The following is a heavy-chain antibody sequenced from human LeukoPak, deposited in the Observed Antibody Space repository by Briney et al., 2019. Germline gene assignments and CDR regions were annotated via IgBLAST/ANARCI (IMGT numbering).Heavy chain of an antibody. CDR3: ARDRPGNYYGSRSYYFDY. Sequence: ASVKVSCKASGDTFNSYAISWVRQAPGQGLEWMGRIIPIFGTANYAQKFQGRVTITTDESTSTAYMELSSLRSEDTAVYYCARDRPGNYYGSRSYYFDYWGQGTLVTVSS. CDR1: GDTFNSYA. CDR2: IIPIFGTA. V-gene: IGHV1-69*05. D-gene: IGHD3-10*01. J-gene: IGHJ4*02.